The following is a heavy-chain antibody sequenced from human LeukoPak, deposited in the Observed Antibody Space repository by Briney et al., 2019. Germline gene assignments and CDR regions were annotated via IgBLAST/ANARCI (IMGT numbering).Heavy chain of an antibody. V-gene: IGHV4-39*01. Sequence: SETLSLTCTVSGGSISSYYWGWIRQPPGKGLEWIGSIYYSGSTYYNPSLKSRVTISVDTSKNQFSLKLSSVTAADTAVYYCARLSVAGSIWSFDYWGQGTLVTVSS. J-gene: IGHJ4*02. CDR2: IYYSGST. D-gene: IGHD6-19*01. CDR3: ARLSVAGSIWSFDY. CDR1: GGSISSYY.